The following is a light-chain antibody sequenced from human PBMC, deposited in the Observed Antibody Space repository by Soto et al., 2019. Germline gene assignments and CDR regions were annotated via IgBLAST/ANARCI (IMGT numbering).Light chain of an antibody. J-gene: IGLJ1*01. CDR3: QSYDSRLSSYV. V-gene: IGLV1-40*01. Sequence: QSVLTQPPSGSGAPGQRVTISCTGSSSNIGANYDVQWYQQLPGTAPKLLIYGNINRPSGVPDRFSGSKSGTSASLAITGLRTEDEADYYCQSYDSRLSSYVFGTGRKVTV. CDR2: GNI. CDR1: SSNIGANYD.